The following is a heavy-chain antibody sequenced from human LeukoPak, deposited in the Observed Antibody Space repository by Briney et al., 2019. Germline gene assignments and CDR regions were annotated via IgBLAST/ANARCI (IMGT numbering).Heavy chain of an antibody. CDR1: GFTFSDYN. CDR3: ARSIGLTGGGVDV. CDR2: INNGSSTI. Sequence: GGSLRLASPASGFTFSDYNMNWVRPAQGKVREWVSYINNGSSTIHHADSVKGRFTISRDNAKNTLYLQMNSLRAEDTAVYYCARSIGLTGGGVDVWGQGTTVTVSS. J-gene: IGHJ6*02. D-gene: IGHD3-9*01. V-gene: IGHV3-11*01.